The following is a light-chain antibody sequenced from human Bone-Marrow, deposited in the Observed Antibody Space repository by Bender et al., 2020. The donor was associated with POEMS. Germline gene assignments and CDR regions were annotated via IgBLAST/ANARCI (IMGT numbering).Light chain of an antibody. CDR2: DVR. V-gene: IGLV2-11*01. J-gene: IGLJ2*01. CDR1: SSDVGGYNY. Sequence: QSALTQPRSVSGSPGQSVTISCTGTSSDVGGYNYVSWYQQHPGKAPKLIISDVRQRPSGVPTRFSGSKSGNTASLTISGLQAEDEADYYCCSYAGSYTPFGGGTKLTVL. CDR3: CSYAGSYTP.